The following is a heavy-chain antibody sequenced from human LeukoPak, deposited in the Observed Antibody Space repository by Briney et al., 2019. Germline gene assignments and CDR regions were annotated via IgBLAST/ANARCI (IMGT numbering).Heavy chain of an antibody. V-gene: IGHV4-4*07. CDR2: LFSGGST. CDR3: ARGPRGLPED. CDR1: DASISGYY. Sequence: SETLSLTCTVSDASISGYYWTWIRQPAGRGLEWIGRLFSGGSTNYNPSLKSRVSMSLDTSNNQFSLEVNFVSAADTAVYYCARGPRGLPEDWGQGTLVTVSS. J-gene: IGHJ4*02. D-gene: IGHD1-14*01.